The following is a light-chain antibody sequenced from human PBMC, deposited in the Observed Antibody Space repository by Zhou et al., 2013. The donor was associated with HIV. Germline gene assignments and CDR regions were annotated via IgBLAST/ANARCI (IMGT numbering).Light chain of an antibody. Sequence: DIQLTQSPSSVSASVGDRVTFTCRASQDISGWLAWYQQNPGKAPRLLIYDATGLQSGVPLRFSGSGSGTEFTLTISSLQPEDFATYYCQQLQSYPITFGQGTRLEIK. J-gene: IGKJ5*01. V-gene: IGKV1-12*01. CDR1: QDISGW. CDR3: QQLQSYPIT. CDR2: DAT.